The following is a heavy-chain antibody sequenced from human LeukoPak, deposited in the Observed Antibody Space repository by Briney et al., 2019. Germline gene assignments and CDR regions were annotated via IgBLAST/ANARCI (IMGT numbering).Heavy chain of an antibody. V-gene: IGHV6-1*01. CDR1: GDIVSSTIAA. J-gene: IGHJ6*02. CDR2: TYYRSKWYN. CDR3: ARDQDGMDV. Sequence: SQTLSLTCAISGDIVSSTIAAWNWIRPSPSRGLEWLGRTYYRSKWYNDYAVSVKSRVTINPDTSKNQFSLQLNSVTPEDTAVYYCARDQDGMDVWGQGTTVTVSS.